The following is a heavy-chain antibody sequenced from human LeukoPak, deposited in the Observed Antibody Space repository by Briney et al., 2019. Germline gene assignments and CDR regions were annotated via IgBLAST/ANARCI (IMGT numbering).Heavy chain of an antibody. CDR3: ARGRGYCSSTSCYHLDV. CDR1: GGSFSGYY. D-gene: IGHD2-2*01. V-gene: IGHV4-34*01. CDR2: INHSGST. J-gene: IGHJ6*04. Sequence: SETLSLTCAVYGGSFSGYYWSWIRQPPGKGLEWIGEINHSGSTNYNPSLKSRVTISVDTSKNQFSLELSSVTAADTAVYYCARGRGYCSSTSCYHLDVWGKGTTVTVSS.